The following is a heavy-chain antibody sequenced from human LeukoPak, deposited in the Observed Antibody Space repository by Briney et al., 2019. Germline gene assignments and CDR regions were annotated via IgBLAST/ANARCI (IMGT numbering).Heavy chain of an antibody. V-gene: IGHV4-4*07. CDR2: IYTSGST. CDR3: VRQRGSSGTINHFDP. CDR1: GGSISSYY. J-gene: IGHJ5*02. Sequence: SETLSLTCTVSGGSISSYYWSWIRQPAGKGLEWIGRIYTSGSTNYNPSLKSRVTMSVDTSKNQFSLKLSSVTAADTAMYYCVRQRGSSGTINHFDPWGQGTLVTVSS. D-gene: IGHD3-10*01.